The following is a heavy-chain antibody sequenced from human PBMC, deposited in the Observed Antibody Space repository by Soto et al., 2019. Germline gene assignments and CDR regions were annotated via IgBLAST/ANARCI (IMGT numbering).Heavy chain of an antibody. V-gene: IGHV3-23*01. Sequence: PGGSLRLSCAASGFTFSTYPMTWVRQAPGKGLEGVSSISGSGDSTYYTDSVKGRFTISRDNSKNTVYLQMNSLRAEDTAIYYCAKILSTVTTYYYGMDVWGQGTTVTVS. D-gene: IGHD4-17*01. CDR1: GFTFSTYP. CDR2: ISGSGDST. CDR3: AKILSTVTTYYYGMDV. J-gene: IGHJ6*02.